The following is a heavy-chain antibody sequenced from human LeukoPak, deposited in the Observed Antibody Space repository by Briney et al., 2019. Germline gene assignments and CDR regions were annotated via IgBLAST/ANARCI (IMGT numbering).Heavy chain of an antibody. D-gene: IGHD3-22*01. CDR2: IFAGDSQT. Sequence: GESLKISCKGSGYSFSSYWIVWVRQMPGKGLEWMGSIFAGDSQTRYSPSFKGHVTISADKSIITAYLQWSSLKASDSAMYYCARQVSYDSPPGHWGQGTLVTVSS. V-gene: IGHV5-51*01. CDR1: GYSFSSYW. CDR3: ARQVSYDSPPGH. J-gene: IGHJ4*02.